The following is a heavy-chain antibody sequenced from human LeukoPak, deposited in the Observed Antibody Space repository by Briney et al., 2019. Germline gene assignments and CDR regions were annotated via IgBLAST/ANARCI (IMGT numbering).Heavy chain of an antibody. D-gene: IGHD3-9*01. Sequence: PRGSLRLSCAASGFTVINNYMSWVRHAPGKGLELVSFIYSGDSTYYADSVKGRFTISRDSSKNTVHLQMNSLRAEDTAVYYCARDGGSGTSTGYNGYYYYGMDVWGQGTTVTVSS. CDR1: GFTVINNY. V-gene: IGHV3-66*01. CDR2: IYSGDST. J-gene: IGHJ6*02. CDR3: ARDGGSGTSTGYNGYYYYGMDV.